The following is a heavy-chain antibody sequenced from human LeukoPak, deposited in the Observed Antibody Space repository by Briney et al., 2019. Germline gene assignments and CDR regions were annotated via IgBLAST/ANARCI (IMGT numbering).Heavy chain of an antibody. V-gene: IGHV3-30*18. Sequence: GGSLRLSCAASGFTFSSYGMHWVRQAPGKGLEWVAVISYDGSNKYYADSVKGRFTISRDNSKNTLYLQMNSLRAEDTAVYYCAKDLTYGDYPDYWGQGTLVTVSS. CDR1: GFTFSSYG. CDR2: ISYDGSNK. CDR3: AKDLTYGDYPDY. J-gene: IGHJ4*02. D-gene: IGHD4-17*01.